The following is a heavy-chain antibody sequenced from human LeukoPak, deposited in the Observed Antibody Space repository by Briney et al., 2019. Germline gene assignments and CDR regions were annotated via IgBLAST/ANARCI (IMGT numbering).Heavy chain of an antibody. V-gene: IGHV4-39*07. CDR1: GGSVSSGYY. Sequence: SETLSLTCTVSGGSVSSGYYWGWIRQPPGKGLEWIGSMFYGGTTFYNPSLKSRVTISVDTSKNQFSLKLSSVTAADTAVYYCARDNTNLGFDYWGQGTLVTVSS. J-gene: IGHJ4*02. D-gene: IGHD2-8*01. CDR3: ARDNTNLGFDY. CDR2: MFYGGTT.